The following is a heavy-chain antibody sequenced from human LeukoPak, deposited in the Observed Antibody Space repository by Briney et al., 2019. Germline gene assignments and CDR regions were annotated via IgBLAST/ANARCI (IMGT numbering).Heavy chain of an antibody. CDR3: ARGRYCTGGDCSPWFYRFDP. V-gene: IGHV4-34*01. Sequence: SETLSLTCAVYGGAFNGYYWTWIRQPPGKGLEWIGEINDSGSANYTPSLKSRLTISVDTPRSHYSLQLTSVTAADTAVYYCARGRYCTGGDCSPWFYRFDPWGQGTLVTVSS. CDR2: INDSGSA. D-gene: IGHD2-8*02. CDR1: GGAFNGYY. J-gene: IGHJ5*02.